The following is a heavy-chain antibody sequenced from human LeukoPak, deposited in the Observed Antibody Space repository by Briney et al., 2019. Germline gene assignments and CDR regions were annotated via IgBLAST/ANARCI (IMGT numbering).Heavy chain of an antibody. CDR3: AKDGGLWVSAHWGDS. Sequence: GGSLRLSCAASGFTFSSYTMSWVRQGPGKGLEWVSTITTSDGNTYYADSVKGRFTVSRDNSKNTLFLQMNSLRAEDTAVYYCAKDGGLWVSAHWGDSWGRGTLVTVSS. J-gene: IGHJ4*02. CDR2: ITTSDGNT. V-gene: IGHV3-23*01. D-gene: IGHD7-27*01. CDR1: GFTFSSYT.